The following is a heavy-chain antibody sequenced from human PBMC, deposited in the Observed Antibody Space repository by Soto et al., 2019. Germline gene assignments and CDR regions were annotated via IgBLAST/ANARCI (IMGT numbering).Heavy chain of an antibody. Sequence: QIQLVQSGGEVERPGASVTVSCEASGYIFTTYGLSWVRQTPEHGLEWMGWISTDSGYTQYSQFLQGRVTMTRDTSTNTGYMELRDLTSDGTGIYYCARDRPPGSLYGMDAWGQGTAVTVSS. CDR2: ISTDSGYT. V-gene: IGHV1-18*01. CDR1: GYIFTTYG. CDR3: ARDRPPGSLYGMDA. J-gene: IGHJ6*02.